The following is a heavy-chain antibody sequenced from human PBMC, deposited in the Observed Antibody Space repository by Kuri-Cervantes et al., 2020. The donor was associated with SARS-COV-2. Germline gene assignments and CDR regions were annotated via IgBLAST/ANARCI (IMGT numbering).Heavy chain of an antibody. Sequence: ASVKVSCKASGYTFTGYYMHWVRQAPGQGLEWMGWINPNSGGTNYAQKLQGRVTMTTDTSTSTAYMELRSLRSDDTAVYYCARDPSLGVGYCSSTSCYYDYFDYWGQGTLVTVSS. CDR2: INPNSGGT. J-gene: IGHJ4*02. D-gene: IGHD2-2*01. CDR3: ARDPSLGVGYCSSTSCYYDYFDY. V-gene: IGHV1-2*02. CDR1: GYTFTGYY.